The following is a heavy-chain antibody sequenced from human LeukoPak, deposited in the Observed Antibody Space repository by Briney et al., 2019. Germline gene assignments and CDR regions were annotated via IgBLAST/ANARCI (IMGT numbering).Heavy chain of an antibody. Sequence: SETLSLTCAVYGGSFSGYYWSWIRQPPGKELEWIGEINHSGSTNYNPSLKSRVTISVDTSKNQFSLKLSSVTAPDTAVYYCARLVGDSAGYWGQGTLVTVSS. CDR1: GGSFSGYY. V-gene: IGHV4-34*01. D-gene: IGHD1-26*01. CDR3: ARLVGDSAGY. J-gene: IGHJ4*02. CDR2: INHSGST.